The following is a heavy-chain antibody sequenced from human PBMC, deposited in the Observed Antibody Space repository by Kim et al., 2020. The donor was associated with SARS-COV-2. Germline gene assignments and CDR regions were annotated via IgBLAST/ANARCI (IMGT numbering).Heavy chain of an antibody. D-gene: IGHD2-21*02. Sequence: GGSLRLSCAASGFGFSNYAMSWVRQAPGKGLEWVSGISNSGDDTYYGDSVRGRFTISRDNSKNTLYLQMNSLRVEDTALYYCAKAYCIGNCFWGQGTLVT. J-gene: IGHJ4*02. CDR1: GFGFSNYA. CDR2: ISNSGDDT. V-gene: IGHV3-23*01. CDR3: AKAYCIGNCF.